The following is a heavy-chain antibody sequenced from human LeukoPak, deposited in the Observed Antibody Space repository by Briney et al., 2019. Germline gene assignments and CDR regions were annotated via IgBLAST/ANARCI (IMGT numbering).Heavy chain of an antibody. CDR1: GFAFTNQW. J-gene: IGHJ4*02. V-gene: IGHV5-51*01. CDR2: ISPGDSDT. CDR3: ATTAWPGIDEGALDY. Sequence: GESLKISCKGSGFAFTNQWIGWARQLPGKGLEWMGIISPGDSDTRYSPSFQGQVTISADKSIGTAYLQWSSLKASDTAMYYCATTAWPGIDEGALDYWGQGTLVTVSS. D-gene: IGHD1-26*01.